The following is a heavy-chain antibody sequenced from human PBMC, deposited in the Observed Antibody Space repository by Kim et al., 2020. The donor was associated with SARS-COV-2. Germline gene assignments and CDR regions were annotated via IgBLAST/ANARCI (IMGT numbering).Heavy chain of an antibody. J-gene: IGHJ1*01. CDR1: GYTFTSYG. D-gene: IGHD3-10*01. CDR3: ARLDYGSGSYLIQH. CDR2: ISAYNGNT. V-gene: IGHV1-18*04. Sequence: ASVKVSCKASGYTFTSYGISWVRQAPGQGLEWMVWISAYNGNTNYAQKLQGRVTMTTDTSTSTAYMELRSLRSDDTAVYYCARLDYGSGSYLIQHWGQGTLVTVSS.